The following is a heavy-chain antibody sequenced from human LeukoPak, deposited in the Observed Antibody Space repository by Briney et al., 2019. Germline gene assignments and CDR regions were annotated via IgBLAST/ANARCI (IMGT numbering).Heavy chain of an antibody. Sequence: GGSLRLSCAAAGFSFSSHWLTWVRQVPGRGLEWVAVISYDGSNKYYADSVKGRFTISRDNSKNTLYLQMNSLRAEDTAVYYCARETDYGAFDIWGQGTMVTVSS. CDR2: ISYDGSNK. J-gene: IGHJ3*02. CDR1: GFSFSSHW. V-gene: IGHV3-30-3*01. CDR3: ARETDYGAFDI. D-gene: IGHD4-17*01.